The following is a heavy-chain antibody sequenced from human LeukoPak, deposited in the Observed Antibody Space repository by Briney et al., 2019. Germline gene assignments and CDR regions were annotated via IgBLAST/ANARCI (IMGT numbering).Heavy chain of an antibody. CDR2: IYHSGRS. CDR1: GCSISSGYY. Sequence: ASETLSLTCAVSGCSISSGYYWGWIRQPPGKGLEWIGSIYHSGRSYYNPSLKSRVTISVDTSKNQFPLKLRSVTAADTAVYYCARPNTYHYDSSGYYFSDAFDIWGQGTMVTVSS. V-gene: IGHV4-38-2*01. D-gene: IGHD3-22*01. J-gene: IGHJ3*02. CDR3: ARPNTYHYDSSGYYFSDAFDI.